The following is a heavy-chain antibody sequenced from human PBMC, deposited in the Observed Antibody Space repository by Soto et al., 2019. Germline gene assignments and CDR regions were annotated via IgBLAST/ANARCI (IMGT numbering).Heavy chain of an antibody. CDR3: ARAGGTTVTGLWHFDS. J-gene: IGHJ4*02. D-gene: IGHD4-17*01. V-gene: IGHV3-33*01. CDR1: GFTFNTYS. Sequence: PGGSLRLSCEASGFTFNTYSMPWVRQPPGKGLEWLAAIWYDGTQKYYADSVKGRFIIPRDNSKKTLYLEMNSLRAEDTAVYYCARAGGTTVTGLWHFDSWGQGTLVTVSS. CDR2: IWYDGTQK.